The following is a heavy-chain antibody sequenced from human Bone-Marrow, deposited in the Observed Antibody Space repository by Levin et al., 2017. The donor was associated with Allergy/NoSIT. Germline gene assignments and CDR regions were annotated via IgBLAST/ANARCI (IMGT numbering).Heavy chain of an antibody. CDR3: TRDAGTGSFYNRPFHF. V-gene: IGHV4-31*03. CDR1: GDSVGSGGYY. CDR2: IYRGGIT. Sequence: SETLSLTCSVSGDSVGSGGYYWSWVRQRPGEGLEWIGYIYRGGITKYHPAYDRRAVISVNMSKNQVSLRLMSVTATDTAVYYCTRDAGTGSFYNRPFHFWGQGILVTVSS. D-gene: IGHD3-10*01. J-gene: IGHJ4*02.